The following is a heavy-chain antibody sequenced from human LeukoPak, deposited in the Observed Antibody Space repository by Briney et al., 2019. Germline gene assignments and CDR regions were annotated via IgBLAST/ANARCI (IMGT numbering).Heavy chain of an antibody. V-gene: IGHV3-30-3*01. CDR3: ARAGKYQLLWWLDP. Sequence: QPGRSLRLSCAASGFTFSSYAMHWVRQGPGKGLECVAVISYDGSNKYYADSVKGRFTISRDNSKNTLYLQMNSLRAEDTAVYYCARAGKYQLLWWLDPWGQGTLVTVSS. D-gene: IGHD2-2*01. CDR2: ISYDGSNK. J-gene: IGHJ5*02. CDR1: GFTFSSYA.